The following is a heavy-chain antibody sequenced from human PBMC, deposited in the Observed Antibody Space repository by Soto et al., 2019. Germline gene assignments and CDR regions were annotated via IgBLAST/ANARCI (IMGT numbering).Heavy chain of an antibody. CDR1: GFTFSSYA. V-gene: IGHV3-23*01. D-gene: IGHD3-3*01. Sequence: HPGGSLRLSCAASGFTFSSYAMSWVRQAPGKGLEWVSAISGSGGSTYYADSVRGRFTISRDNSKNTLYLQMNSLRAEDTAVYYCAKSFGVVIIDWFDPWGQGTLVTVSS. CDR3: AKSFGVVIIDWFDP. CDR2: ISGSGGST. J-gene: IGHJ5*02.